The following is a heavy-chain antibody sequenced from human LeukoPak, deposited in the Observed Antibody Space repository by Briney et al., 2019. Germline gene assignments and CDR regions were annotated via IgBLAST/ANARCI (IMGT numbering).Heavy chain of an antibody. CDR3: ARNLGWPIVGATGYYFDY. J-gene: IGHJ4*02. Sequence: PGGSLRLSCAVSGFSVRTNFMSWVRQAPGKGLEWVANIKQDGSEKYYVDSVKGRFTISRDNAKNSLYLQMNSLRAEDTAVYYCARNLGWPIVGATGYYFDYWGQGTLVTVSS. CDR1: GFSVRTNF. V-gene: IGHV3-7*01. D-gene: IGHD1-26*01. CDR2: IKQDGSEK.